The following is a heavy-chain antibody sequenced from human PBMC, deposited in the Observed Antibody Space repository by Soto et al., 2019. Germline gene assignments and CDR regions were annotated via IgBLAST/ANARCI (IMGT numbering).Heavy chain of an antibody. V-gene: IGHV1-18*01. D-gene: IGHD6-25*01. CDR3: ARDSRGGYNLLGSFDY. CDR2: ISAYNGNT. Sequence: QVQLVQSGAEVKKPGASVKVSCKASGYTFTSYGISWVRQAPGQGLEWMGWISAYNGNTNYAQKFQGRVTMTTDTSTSTAYMELRSLRSDDTAVYYCARDSRGGYNLLGSFDYWGQGTLVTVSS. J-gene: IGHJ4*02. CDR1: GYTFTSYG.